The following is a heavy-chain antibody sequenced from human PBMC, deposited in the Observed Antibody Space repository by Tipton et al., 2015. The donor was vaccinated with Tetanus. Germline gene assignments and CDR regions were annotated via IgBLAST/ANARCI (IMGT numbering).Heavy chain of an antibody. CDR1: GGSFSGYY. CDR2: INHGGST. Sequence: TLSLTCAVYGGSFSGYYWSWIRQPPGKGLEWIGEINHGGSTNYNPSLTSRITISVDTSKNQFSLKLSSVTAADTAVYYCAGGGYAYGLDVWAQGTTVTVSS. D-gene: IGHD5-12*01. CDR3: AGGGYAYGLDV. V-gene: IGHV4-34*01. J-gene: IGHJ6*02.